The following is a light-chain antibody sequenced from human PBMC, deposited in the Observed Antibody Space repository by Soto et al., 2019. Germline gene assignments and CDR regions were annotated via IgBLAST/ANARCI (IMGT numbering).Light chain of an antibody. CDR2: EVS. CDR3: SSHTSSLYV. Sequence: QSVLTQPASVSGSPGQSITISCTGTSSDVGGYNYVSWYQQHPGKAPKLMIYEVSNRPSGVSNRFSGSKSGNTASLTISGLQAEDEADYYCSSHTSSLYVFGTGTKVTVL. V-gene: IGLV2-14*01. J-gene: IGLJ1*01. CDR1: SSDVGGYNY.